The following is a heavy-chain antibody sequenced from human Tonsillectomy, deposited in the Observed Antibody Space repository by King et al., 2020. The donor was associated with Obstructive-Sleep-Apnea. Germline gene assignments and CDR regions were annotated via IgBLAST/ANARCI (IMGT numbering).Heavy chain of an antibody. J-gene: IGHJ6*02. CDR1: GFMFSSYS. CDR2: ISYSGSNI. CDR3: ARDQTPSGMDV. V-gene: IGHV3-21*04. Sequence: VQLVESGGSLVKPGGSLRLSCEASGFMFSSYSMNWVRQAPGKGLEWVSYISYSGSNIHYGDSVKGRFTISRDNAKNSVYLQMISLRVEDTAVYYSARDQTPSGMDVWGRGTTVTVTS.